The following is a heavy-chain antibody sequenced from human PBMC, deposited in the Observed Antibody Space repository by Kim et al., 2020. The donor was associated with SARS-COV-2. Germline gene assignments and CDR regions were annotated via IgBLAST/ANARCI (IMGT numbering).Heavy chain of an antibody. CDR3: ASLSSGWLFDY. D-gene: IGHD6-19*01. CDR2: K. V-gene: IGHV1-18*01. J-gene: IGHJ4*02. Sequence: KHDTRKLRGRVTMTTDTSASTAYMELRSLSADDTAVYYCASLSSGWLFDYWGQGTLVTVSS.